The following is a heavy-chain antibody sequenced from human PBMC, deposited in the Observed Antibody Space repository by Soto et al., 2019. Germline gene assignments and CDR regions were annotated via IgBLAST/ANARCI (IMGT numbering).Heavy chain of an antibody. V-gene: IGHV4-59*08. CDR3: ARHVTKYDFWSGYYLRWFDP. D-gene: IGHD3-3*01. J-gene: IGHJ5*02. Sequence: SETLSLTCTVSGGSISSYYWSWIRQPPGKGLEWIGYIYYSGSTNYNPSLKSRVTISVDTSKNQFSLKLSSVTAADTAVYYCARHVTKYDFWSGYYLRWFDPWGQGTLVTVSS. CDR2: IYYSGST. CDR1: GGSISSYY.